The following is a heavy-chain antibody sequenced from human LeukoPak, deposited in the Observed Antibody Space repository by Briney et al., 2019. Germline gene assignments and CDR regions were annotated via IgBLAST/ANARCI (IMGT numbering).Heavy chain of an antibody. V-gene: IGHV3-48*01. D-gene: IGHD3-22*01. Sequence: GGSLRLSCAASGFTFSSYSMNWVRQAPGEGLEWVSYISSISSTIYYADSVKGRFTISRDNAKNSLYLQMNSLRAEDAAVYYCAREDYDSSGYYKYYYYYGMDVWGQGTTVTVSS. CDR1: GFTFSSYS. J-gene: IGHJ6*02. CDR2: ISSISSTI. CDR3: AREDYDSSGYYKYYYYYGMDV.